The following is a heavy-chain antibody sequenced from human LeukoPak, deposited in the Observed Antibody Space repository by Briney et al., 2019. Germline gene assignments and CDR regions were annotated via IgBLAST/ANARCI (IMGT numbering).Heavy chain of an antibody. CDR1: GLSVTNGYY. V-gene: IGHV4-38-2*02. Sequence: PSETLSLTCTVSGLSVTNGYYWGWIRQPPGKGLEWIASIYHGGTSHYKLSLKSRATISVETSKNQFSLKLNSVTAADTAVYYCARHTLPGLRFRFDPWGQGTLVTVSS. CDR2: IYHGGTS. J-gene: IGHJ5*02. D-gene: IGHD3-3*01. CDR3: ARHTLPGLRFRFDP.